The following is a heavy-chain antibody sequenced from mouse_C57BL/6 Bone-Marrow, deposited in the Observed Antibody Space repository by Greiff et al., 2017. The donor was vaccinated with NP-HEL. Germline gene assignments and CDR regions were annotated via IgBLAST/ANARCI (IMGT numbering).Heavy chain of an antibody. CDR1: GYTFTSYG. CDR2: IYPRSGNT. CDR3: ARKGVYGSSFFWYFDV. J-gene: IGHJ1*03. D-gene: IGHD1-1*01. Sequence: VKLVESGAELARPGASVKLSCKASGYTFTSYGISWVKQRTGQGLEWIGEIYPRSGNTYYNEKFKGKATLTADKSSSTAYMELRSLTSEDSAVYFCARKGVYGSSFFWYFDVWGTGTTVTVSS. V-gene: IGHV1-81*01.